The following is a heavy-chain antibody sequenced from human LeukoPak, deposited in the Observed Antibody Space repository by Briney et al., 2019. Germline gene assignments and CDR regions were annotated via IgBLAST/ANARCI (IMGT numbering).Heavy chain of an antibody. Sequence: GGSLRLSCAASGLTFSFYWMSWVRQAPGKGLEWVANIKEDGSKKYYVDSVKGRFTISRDNAKNSLFLHLDSLRAEDTAVYYCARGKYYFDCWGQGTLVTVSS. J-gene: IGHJ4*02. V-gene: IGHV3-7*05. CDR1: GLTFSFYW. CDR3: ARGKYYFDC. CDR2: IKEDGSKK.